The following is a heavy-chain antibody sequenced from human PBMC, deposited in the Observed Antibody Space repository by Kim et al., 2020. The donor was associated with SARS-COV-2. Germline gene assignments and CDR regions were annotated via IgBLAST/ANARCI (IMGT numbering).Heavy chain of an antibody. J-gene: IGHJ4*02. CDR3: TTDKLGRTCEGNCFRWNY. D-gene: IGHD1-7*01. Sequence: GGSLRLSCATSGFNFGNTRMSWVRQAPGKGLEWVGRVASKADGGAILYAAPVKGRFTISRDDSKNTLFLQMDSLKTEDTAVYYCTTDKLGRTCEGNCFRWNYWGQGTLVTVSS. CDR2: VASKADGGAI. CDR1: GFNFGNTR. V-gene: IGHV3-15*04.